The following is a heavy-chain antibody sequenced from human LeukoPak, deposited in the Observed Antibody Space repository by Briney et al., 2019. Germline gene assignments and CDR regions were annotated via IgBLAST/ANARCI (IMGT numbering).Heavy chain of an antibody. Sequence: ASVKVSCKASGGTFSSYAISWVQQAPGQGLEWMGRIIPIFGTANYAQKLQGRVTMTTDTSTSTAYMELRSLRSDDTAVYYCARDPHEYDSSGKTLDYWGQGTLVTVSS. D-gene: IGHD3-22*01. CDR3: ARDPHEYDSSGKTLDY. J-gene: IGHJ4*02. CDR2: IIPIFGTA. V-gene: IGHV1-69*05. CDR1: GGTFSSYA.